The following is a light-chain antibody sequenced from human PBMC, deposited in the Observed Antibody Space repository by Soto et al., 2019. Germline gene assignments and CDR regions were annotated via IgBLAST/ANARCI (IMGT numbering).Light chain of an antibody. CDR2: GAS. V-gene: IGKV3-20*01. CDR3: QQYGSSPIT. CDR1: QSVSSR. J-gene: IGKJ1*01. Sequence: EIVLTQSPGTLSLSPGERATLSCRASQSVSSRLAWYQQKPGQAPRLLIYGASSRATGIPDRFSGSGSGTDFTLTISRLEPEDFAVYYCQQYGSSPITFGQGTKV.